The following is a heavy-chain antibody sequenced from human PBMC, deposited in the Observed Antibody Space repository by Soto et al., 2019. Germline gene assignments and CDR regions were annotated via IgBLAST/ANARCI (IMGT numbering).Heavy chain of an antibody. CDR2: IYYSGSI. CDR1: GGSISTYY. J-gene: IGHJ4*02. V-gene: IGHV4-59*08. Sequence: QVQLQESGPGLVKPSETLSPTCTVSGGSISTYYWNWIRQPPGKGLEWIGYIYYSGSINYNPSLKSRVTISVDTSKHQFSLKLSSVTAADTAVYYCASQTWYGGALNYWGQGTLVTVSS. CDR3: ASQTWYGGALNY. D-gene: IGHD4-17*01.